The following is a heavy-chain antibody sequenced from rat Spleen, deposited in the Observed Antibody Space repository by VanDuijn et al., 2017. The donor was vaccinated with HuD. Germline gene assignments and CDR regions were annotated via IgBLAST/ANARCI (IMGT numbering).Heavy chain of an antibody. J-gene: IGHJ2*01. CDR3: ATLDMGAYYFDF. CDR2: ISYDGTSP. Sequence: EVQLVESGGGLMQPGRSLKLSCAASGFTFSNYGMAWVRQAPTKGLEWVATISYDGTSPYYRDSVKGRFTISRDNATSTLYLQMDGLRSEDTATYYCATLDMGAYYFDFWGQGVMVTVSS. V-gene: IGHV5-29*01. D-gene: IGHD1-7*01. CDR1: GFTFSNYG.